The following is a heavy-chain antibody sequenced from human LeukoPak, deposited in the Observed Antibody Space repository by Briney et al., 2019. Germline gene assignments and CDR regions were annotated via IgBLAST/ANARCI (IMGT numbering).Heavy chain of an antibody. CDR3: ASYDYGGRDAFDI. Sequence: SETLSLTCTVSGGSISSYYWSWIRQPPGKGLEWIGYIYYSGSTNYNPSLKSRVTISVDTSKNQFSLKLSSVTAADTAVYYCASYDYGGRDAFDIWGQRTMVTVSS. CDR1: GGSISSYY. D-gene: IGHD4/OR15-4a*01. V-gene: IGHV4-59*01. J-gene: IGHJ3*02. CDR2: IYYSGST.